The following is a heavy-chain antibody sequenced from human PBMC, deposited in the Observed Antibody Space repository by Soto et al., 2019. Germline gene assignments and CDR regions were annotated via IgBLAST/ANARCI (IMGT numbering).Heavy chain of an antibody. J-gene: IGHJ4*02. Sequence: QVHLVQSGAEVKRPGVSVKVSCKASGYTFSNYYMHWVRQVPGHGLEWMGIINPSGGGTTYAQRLGGRLTGNRDKSTSTVYMELSRLRSDDTAIYFCARAPKYGSAGYYYNFWGQGTLVTVSS. CDR2: INPSGGGT. CDR3: ARAPKYGSAGYYYNF. D-gene: IGHD3-10*01. V-gene: IGHV1-46*01. CDR1: GYTFSNYY.